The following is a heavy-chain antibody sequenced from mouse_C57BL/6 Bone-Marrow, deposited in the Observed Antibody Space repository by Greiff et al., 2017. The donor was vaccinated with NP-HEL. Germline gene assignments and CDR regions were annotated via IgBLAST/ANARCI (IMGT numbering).Heavy chain of an antibody. V-gene: IGHV3-6*01. J-gene: IGHJ1*03. CDR3: ASSGYYGSSLYWYFDV. CDR1: GYSITSGYY. D-gene: IGHD1-1*01. CDR2: ISYDGSN. Sequence: EVKLQESGPGLVKPSQSLSLTCSVTGYSITSGYYWNWIRQFPGNKLEWMGYISYDGSNNYNPSLKNRISITRDTSKNQFFLKLNSVTTEDTATYYCASSGYYGSSLYWYFDVWGTGTTVTVSS.